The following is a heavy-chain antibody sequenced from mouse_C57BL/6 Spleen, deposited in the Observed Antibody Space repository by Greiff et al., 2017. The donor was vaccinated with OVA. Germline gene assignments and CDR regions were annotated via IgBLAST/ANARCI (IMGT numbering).Heavy chain of an antibody. CDR1: GYAFSSSW. J-gene: IGHJ2*01. Sequence: QVQLQQSGPELVKPGASVKISCKASGYAFSSSWMNWVKQRPGKGLEWIGRIYPGDGDTNYNGKFKGKATLTADKSSSTAYMQLSSLTSEDSAVYFCARVMIKNYFDYWGQGTTLTVSS. CDR2: IYPGDGDT. CDR3: ARVMIKNYFDY. D-gene: IGHD2-4*01. V-gene: IGHV1-82*01.